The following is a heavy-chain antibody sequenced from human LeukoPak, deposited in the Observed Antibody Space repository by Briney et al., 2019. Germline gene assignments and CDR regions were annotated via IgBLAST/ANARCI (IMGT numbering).Heavy chain of an antibody. V-gene: IGHV4-34*01. J-gene: IGHJ6*02. Sequence: SETLSLTCAVYGGSFSGYYWSWIRQPPGKGLEWIGEINHSGSTNYNPSLKSRVTISVDTSKNQFSLKLSSVTAADTAVYYCARAPVSVTNLFHYYYYGMDVWGQGTTVTVSS. CDR3: ARAPVSVTNLFHYYYYGMDV. D-gene: IGHD4-11*01. CDR2: INHSGST. CDR1: GGSFSGYY.